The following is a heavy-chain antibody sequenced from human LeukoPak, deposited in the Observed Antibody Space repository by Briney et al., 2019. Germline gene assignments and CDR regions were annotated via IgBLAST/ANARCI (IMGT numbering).Heavy chain of an antibody. V-gene: IGHV1-46*01. CDR2: INPSGGST. Sequence: ASVKVSCKASGGTFSSYAISWVRQAPGQGLEWMGIINPSGGSTSYAQKFQGRVTMTRDTSTSTVYMELSSLRSEDTAVYYCARDRDPAPIAAAGNGGYYFDYWGQGTLVTVSS. CDR1: GGTFSSYA. CDR3: ARDRDPAPIAAAGNGGYYFDY. D-gene: IGHD6-13*01. J-gene: IGHJ4*02.